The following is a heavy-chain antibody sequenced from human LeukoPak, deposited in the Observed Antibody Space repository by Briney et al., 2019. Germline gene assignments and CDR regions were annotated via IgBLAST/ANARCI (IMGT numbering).Heavy chain of an antibody. V-gene: IGHV3-48*02. CDR1: GFAFSDYS. J-gene: IGHJ4*02. CDR3: ARVHRGYSYGRLDY. CDR2: ISSSDNTI. Sequence: GGSQRLSCAASGFAFSDYSMNWVRQAPGKGLEWVSYISSSDNTIPYADSVKGRFTITRDNAKNSLYLEMNSLRDEDTAVYYCARVHRGYSYGRLDYWGQGTLVTVSS. D-gene: IGHD5-18*01.